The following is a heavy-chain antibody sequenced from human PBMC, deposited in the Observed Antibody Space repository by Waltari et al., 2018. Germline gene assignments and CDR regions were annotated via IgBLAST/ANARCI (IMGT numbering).Heavy chain of an antibody. D-gene: IGHD2-15*01. J-gene: IGHJ4*02. CDR3: ARGSSSGIGGNSFDY. V-gene: IGHV1-69*08. Sequence: QVQLVQSGAEVKKPGSSVKVSCKASGGTFSSYAISWVRQAPGQGLEWMGRSSPIFGTANYAQKFQGRVTITADKSTSTAYMELSSLRSEDTAVYYCARGSSSGIGGNSFDYWGQGTLVTVSS. CDR2: SSPIFGTA. CDR1: GGTFSSYA.